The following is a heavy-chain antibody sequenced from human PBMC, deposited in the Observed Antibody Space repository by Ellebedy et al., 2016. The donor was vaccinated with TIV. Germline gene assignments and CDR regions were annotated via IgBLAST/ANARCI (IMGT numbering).Heavy chain of an antibody. Sequence: GGSLRLSCAASGFTFSNYAMHWARQAPGKGLEWVAVISYDGFNKYFADSVKGRFAISRDNSKNTVYLQIESLRPEDTAVFYCARDRAVTTPGGDFDIWGQGTMVTVSS. J-gene: IGHJ3*02. CDR3: ARDRAVTTPGGDFDI. CDR2: ISYDGFNK. D-gene: IGHD4-17*01. CDR1: GFTFSNYA. V-gene: IGHV3-30*09.